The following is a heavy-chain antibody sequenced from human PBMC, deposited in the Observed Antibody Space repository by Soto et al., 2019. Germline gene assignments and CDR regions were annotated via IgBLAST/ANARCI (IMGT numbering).Heavy chain of an antibody. D-gene: IGHD1-26*01. V-gene: IGHV1-2*02. CDR3: ARSPFSGSYYIEY. CDR2: INPNSGGT. Sequence: ASVKVSCKASGYTFTGYYMHWVRQAPGQGLEWMGWINPNSGGTNYAQKFQGRVTMTRDTSISTAYMELSRLRSDDTAVYYCARSPFSGSYYIEYWGQGTLVSVSS. CDR1: GYTFTGYY. J-gene: IGHJ4*02.